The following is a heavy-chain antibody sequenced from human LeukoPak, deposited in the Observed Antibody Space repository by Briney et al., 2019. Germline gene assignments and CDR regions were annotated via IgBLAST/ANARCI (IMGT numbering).Heavy chain of an antibody. CDR3: ARTSPNCSSTSCYENYFDY. CDR1: GFTFSSYG. CDR2: ISYDGSNK. D-gene: IGHD2-2*01. V-gene: IGHV3-30*03. Sequence: PGGSLRLSCAASGFTFSSYGMHWVRQAPGKGLEWVAVISYDGSNKYYADSVKGRFTISRDNSKNTLYLQMNSLRAEDTAVYYCARTSPNCSSTSCYENYFDYWGQGTLVTVSS. J-gene: IGHJ4*02.